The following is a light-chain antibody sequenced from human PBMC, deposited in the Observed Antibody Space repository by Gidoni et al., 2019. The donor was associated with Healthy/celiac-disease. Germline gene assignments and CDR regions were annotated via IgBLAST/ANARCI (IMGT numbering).Light chain of an antibody. CDR1: QSISSY. Sequence: DIQMTPSPSSLSASVGDRVTITCRASQSISSYLNCYQQKPGKAPSRFSGSGSGTDFTLTISSLQPEDFATYYCQQSYSTPQTFGQGTKLEIK. V-gene: IGKV1-39*01. CDR3: QQSYSTPQT. J-gene: IGKJ2*01.